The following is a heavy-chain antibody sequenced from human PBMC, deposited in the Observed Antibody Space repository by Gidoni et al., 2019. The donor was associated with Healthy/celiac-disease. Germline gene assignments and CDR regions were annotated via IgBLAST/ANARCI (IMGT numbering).Heavy chain of an antibody. D-gene: IGHD1-26*01. CDR3: TTVIVGATTILGREAFDI. CDR2: IKSKTDGGTT. CDR1: GFTFSNAW. J-gene: IGHJ3*02. V-gene: IGHV3-15*01. Sequence: EVQLVESGGGLVKPGGSLRLSCAASGFTFSNAWMSWVRQAPGKGLEWVGRIKSKTDGGTTDYAAPVKGRFTISRDDSKNTLYLQMNSLKTEDTAVYYCTTVIVGATTILGREAFDIWGQGTMVTVSS.